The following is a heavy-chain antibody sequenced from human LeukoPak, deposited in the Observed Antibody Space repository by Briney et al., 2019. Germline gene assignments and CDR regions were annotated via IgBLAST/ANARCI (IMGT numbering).Heavy chain of an antibody. D-gene: IGHD6-13*01. Sequence: GESLKISCQGSGYSFTNYWVAWVRQMPGKGLEWMGIIYPSDSDTRYSPSFQGQVTISADKSISTAYLQWSSLKASDTAIYYCARHFNRYTSSDYWGQGTLVTVSS. CDR2: IYPSDSDT. V-gene: IGHV5-51*01. CDR3: ARHFNRYTSSDY. CDR1: GYSFTNYW. J-gene: IGHJ4*02.